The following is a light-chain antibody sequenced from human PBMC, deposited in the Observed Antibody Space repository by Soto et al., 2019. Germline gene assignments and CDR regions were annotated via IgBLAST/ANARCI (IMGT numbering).Light chain of an antibody. J-gene: IGLJ3*02. CDR2: DVS. Sequence: QSALTQPAAVSGFPGQSITISCTGTSSDVGGYDFVSWYQQHPGKAPKLMIYDVSNRPSGVSNRFSGSKSGNTASLTISGLQAEDEADYYCSSYTSTITWVFGGGTQLTVL. CDR1: SSDVGGYDF. V-gene: IGLV2-14*03. CDR3: SSYTSTITWV.